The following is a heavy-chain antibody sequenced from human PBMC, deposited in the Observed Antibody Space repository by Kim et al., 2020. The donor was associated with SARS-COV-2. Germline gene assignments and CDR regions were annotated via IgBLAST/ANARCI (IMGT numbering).Heavy chain of an antibody. D-gene: IGHD6-13*01. CDR3: ARDSSSWYEYYYYYGMDV. CDR1: GYTFTGYY. CDR2: INPNSGGT. Sequence: ASVKVSCKASGYTFTGYYMHWVRQAPGQGLEWMGRINPNSGGTNYAQKFQGRVTMTRDTSISTAYMELSRLRSDDTAVYYCARDSSSWYEYYYYYGMDVWGQGTTVTVSS. V-gene: IGHV1-2*06. J-gene: IGHJ6*01.